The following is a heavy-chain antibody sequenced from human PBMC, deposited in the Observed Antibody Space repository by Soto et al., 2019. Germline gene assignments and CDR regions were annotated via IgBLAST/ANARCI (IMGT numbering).Heavy chain of an antibody. CDR3: ARGRFEVVPAASYYYYYYYMDV. CDR2: MNPNSGNT. Sequence: GASVKVSCKASGYTFTSYDIKWVRQATGQGLERMGLMNPNSGNTGYAQKFQGRVTMTRNTSISTAYMELSSLRSEDTAVYYCARGRFEVVPAASYYYYYYYMDVWGKGTTVTVSS. V-gene: IGHV1-8*01. CDR1: GYTFTSYD. J-gene: IGHJ6*03. D-gene: IGHD2-2*01.